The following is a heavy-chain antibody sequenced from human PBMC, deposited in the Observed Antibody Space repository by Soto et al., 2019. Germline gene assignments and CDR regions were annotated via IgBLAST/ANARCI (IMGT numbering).Heavy chain of an antibody. V-gene: IGHV1-3*01. CDR1: GYTFTTYA. D-gene: IGHD5-12*01. J-gene: IGHJ4*02. Sequence: QVQLVQSGAEVKKPGASVKVSCKASGYTFTTYAMHWVRQAPGQRLEWMGWINAGNGNTKYSQKFQGRVTITRDTSASTAYMELSSLRSEGTAVYYCARVSDGYDWGCFDSGGQGTRVTVSS. CDR2: INAGNGNT. CDR3: ARVSDGYDWGCFDS.